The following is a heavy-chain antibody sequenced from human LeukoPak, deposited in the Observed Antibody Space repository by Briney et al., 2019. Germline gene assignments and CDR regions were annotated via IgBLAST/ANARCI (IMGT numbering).Heavy chain of an antibody. J-gene: IGHJ4*02. Sequence: GASVKVSCKASGYTFTGYYMHWVRQAPGQGLEWMGWINPNSGGTNYAQKFQGRVTMTRDTSISTAYMERSRLRSDDTAVYYCARSLAAAGPDFDYWSPGTLVTVSS. CDR3: ARSLAAAGPDFDY. CDR2: INPNSGGT. V-gene: IGHV1-2*02. D-gene: IGHD6-13*01. CDR1: GYTFTGYY.